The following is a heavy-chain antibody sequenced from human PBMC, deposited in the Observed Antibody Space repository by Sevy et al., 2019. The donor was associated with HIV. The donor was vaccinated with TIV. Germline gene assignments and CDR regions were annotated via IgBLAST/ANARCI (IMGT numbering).Heavy chain of an antibody. Sequence: GGPLRLSCAASGFTFSSYSMNWVRQAPGKGLEWDSSISSRSDYIFYADSMRGRITISRDDAKKSRHLEMNSLRVEDTAVYYCARDGGSTDRGMDVWGQGTTVTVSS. V-gene: IGHV3-21*01. J-gene: IGHJ6*02. CDR1: GFTFSSYS. D-gene: IGHD3-16*01. CDR3: ARDGGSTDRGMDV. CDR2: ISSRSDYI.